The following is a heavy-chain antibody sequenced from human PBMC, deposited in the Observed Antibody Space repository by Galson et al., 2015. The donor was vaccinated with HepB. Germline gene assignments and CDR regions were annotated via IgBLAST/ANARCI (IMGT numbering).Heavy chain of an antibody. Sequence: SLRLSCAASGFSFSTSWMTWVRQAPGRGLEWVANIKEDDGERAYAASVKGRFIISRDNGKKSMYQQMNRLRVEDTAVYYCARLVKTSGHNWHSLLYYFDFWGQGSPVPLPS. J-gene: IGHJ4*02. CDR2: IKEDDGER. CDR1: GFSFSTSW. CDR3: ARLVKTSGHNWHSLLYYFDF. V-gene: IGHV3-7*03. D-gene: IGHD1-1*01.